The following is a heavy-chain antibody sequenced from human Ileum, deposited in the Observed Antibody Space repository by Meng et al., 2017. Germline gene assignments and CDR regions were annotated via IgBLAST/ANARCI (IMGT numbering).Heavy chain of an antibody. CDR3: ARDRGWSQFDY. CDR1: GGSFSGYY. Sequence: SETLSLTCAVYGGSFSGYYWSWIRQPPGKGLEWIGEINHSGSTNYNPSLKSRVTISVDTSKNQFSLKLSSVTAADTAVYYCARDRGWSQFDYWGQGTLVTVSS. J-gene: IGHJ4*02. V-gene: IGHV4-34*01. D-gene: IGHD6-19*01. CDR2: INHSGST.